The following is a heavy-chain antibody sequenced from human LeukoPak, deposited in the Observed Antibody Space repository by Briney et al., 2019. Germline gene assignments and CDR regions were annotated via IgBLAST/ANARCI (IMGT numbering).Heavy chain of an antibody. CDR2: TSPIFGTA. CDR1: GGTFSSYA. CDR3: ARRRGLGLVGATFRAIDY. Sequence: GASVKVSCKASGGTFSSYAISWVRQAPGQGLEWMGGTSPIFGTAHYAQKFQGRVTMTRDTSISTAYMELSRLRSDDTAVYYCARRRGLGLVGATFRAIDYWGQGTLVTVSS. V-gene: IGHV1-69*05. D-gene: IGHD1-26*01. J-gene: IGHJ4*02.